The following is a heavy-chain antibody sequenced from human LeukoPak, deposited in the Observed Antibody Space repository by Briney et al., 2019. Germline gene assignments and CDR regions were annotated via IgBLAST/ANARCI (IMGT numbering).Heavy chain of an antibody. V-gene: IGHV3-74*01. CDR2: INSDGSST. Sequence: GGSLRLSYAASGFTFSSYWMHWVRQAPGKGLVWVSRINSDGSSTSYADSVKGRFTISRDNAKNTLYLQMNSLRAEDTAVYYCAREYSSSWYYYYYMDVWGKGTTVTISS. J-gene: IGHJ6*03. CDR3: AREYSSSWYYYYYMDV. CDR1: GFTFSSYW. D-gene: IGHD6-13*01.